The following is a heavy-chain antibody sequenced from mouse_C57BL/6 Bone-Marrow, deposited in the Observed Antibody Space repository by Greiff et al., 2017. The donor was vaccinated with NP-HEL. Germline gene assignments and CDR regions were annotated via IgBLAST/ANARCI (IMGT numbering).Heavy chain of an antibody. CDR1: GYTFTDYE. Sequence: QVQLQQSGAELVRPGASVTLSCKASGYTFTDYEMHWVKQTPVHGLEWIGAIDPETGGTAYNQKFKGKAILTADKSSSTAYMELRSLTSADSYVYYCTRCRYDAMTMYYWGQGASVTVSS. V-gene: IGHV1-15*01. CDR3: TRCRYDAMTMYY. J-gene: IGHJ4*01. D-gene: IGHD2-3*01. CDR2: IDPETGGT.